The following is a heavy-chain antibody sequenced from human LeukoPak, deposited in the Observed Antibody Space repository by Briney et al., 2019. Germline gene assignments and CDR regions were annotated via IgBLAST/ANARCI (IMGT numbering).Heavy chain of an antibody. Sequence: GGSLRLSCAASGFTFSDYYMSWIRQAPGKGLERVSYISSSGSTIYYADSMKGRFTISRDNAKNSLYLQMNSLRAEDTAVYYCARDSDYYDSSGYYYGDAFDIWGQGTMVTVSS. CDR3: ARDSDYYDSSGYYYGDAFDI. CDR2: ISSSGSTI. CDR1: GFTFSDYY. D-gene: IGHD3-22*01. J-gene: IGHJ3*02. V-gene: IGHV3-11*01.